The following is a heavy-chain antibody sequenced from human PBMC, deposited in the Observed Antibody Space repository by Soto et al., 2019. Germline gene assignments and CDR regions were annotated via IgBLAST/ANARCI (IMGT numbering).Heavy chain of an antibody. CDR3: APNRMVRGVIIPQPIIPS. CDR1: GGSFSGYY. D-gene: IGHD3-10*01. J-gene: IGHJ5*02. V-gene: IGHV4-34*01. Sequence: ASETLSLTCAVYGGSFSGYYWSWIRQPPGKGLEWIGEINHSGSTNYNPSLKSRVTISVDTSKNQFSLKLSSVTAADTAVYYCAPNRMVRGVIIPQPIIPSWGQGTLVTVSS. CDR2: INHSGST.